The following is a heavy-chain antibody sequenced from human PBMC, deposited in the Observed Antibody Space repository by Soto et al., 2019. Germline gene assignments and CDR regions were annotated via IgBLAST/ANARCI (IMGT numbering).Heavy chain of an antibody. CDR3: VRDLRMPLDY. J-gene: IGHJ4*02. CDR1: GFAFRLYA. D-gene: IGHD2-2*01. V-gene: IGHV3-23*01. Sequence: EVQLLQSGGGLEQPGNSLRLSCAASGFAFRLYAMAWVRQVPGKGLEWVSMITDSGDVTYYADSVKGRFTISRDNSKNTLYLQMDALRAYDAATYSCVRDLRMPLDYWGQGSLVTVSS. CDR2: ITDSGDVT.